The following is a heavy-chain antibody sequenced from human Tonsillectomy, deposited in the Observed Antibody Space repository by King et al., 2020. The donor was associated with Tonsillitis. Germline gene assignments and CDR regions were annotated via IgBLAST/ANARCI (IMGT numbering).Heavy chain of an antibody. CDR1: GLTLSTYY. Sequence: VQLVESGGGLVQPGGSVRLSCSASGLTLSTYYMVWVRQAPGKGLEFISAISSGGTSTYFVDSVKGRFTISRDNSKNTLYLQMSSLTSEDTDMYYCVKGNYYGSGKYYFDYWGQGTLVTVSS. V-gene: IGHV3-64D*06. CDR2: ISSGGTST. J-gene: IGHJ4*02. CDR3: VKGNYYGSGKYYFDY. D-gene: IGHD3-10*01.